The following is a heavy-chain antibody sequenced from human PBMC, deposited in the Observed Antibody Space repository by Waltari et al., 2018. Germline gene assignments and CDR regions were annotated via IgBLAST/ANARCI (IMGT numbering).Heavy chain of an antibody. D-gene: IGHD3-22*01. J-gene: IGHJ4*02. CDR3: ARVGGSGYSDY. Sequence: QVQLQQWGAGLLKPSETLSLTCAVYGGSFSGYYWSWIRQPPGKGLEWIGEINHSGSTNYNPSLKSRVTISVDTSKNQFSLKLSSVTAADTAVYYCARVGGSGYSDYWGQGTLVTVSS. CDR1: GGSFSGYY. CDR2: INHSGST. V-gene: IGHV4-34*01.